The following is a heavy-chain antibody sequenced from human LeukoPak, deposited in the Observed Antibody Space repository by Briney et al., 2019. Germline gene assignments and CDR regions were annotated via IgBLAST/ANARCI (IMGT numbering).Heavy chain of an antibody. CDR3: ARDPNTAMVSNWFDP. CDR2: IYTSGST. J-gene: IGHJ5*02. Sequence: SETLSLTCTVSGGSISISSYYWSWIRQPAGKGLEWIGRIYTSGSTNYNPSLKSRVTMSVDTSKNQFSLKLSSVTAADTAVYYCARDPNTAMVSNWFDPWGQGTLVTVSS. V-gene: IGHV4-61*02. D-gene: IGHD5-18*01. CDR1: GGSISISSYY.